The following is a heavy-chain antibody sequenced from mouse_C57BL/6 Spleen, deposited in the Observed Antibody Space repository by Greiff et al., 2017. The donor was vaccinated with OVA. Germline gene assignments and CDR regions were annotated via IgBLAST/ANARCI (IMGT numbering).Heavy chain of an antibody. V-gene: IGHV1-54*01. D-gene: IGHD2-4*01. J-gene: IGHJ3*01. CDR3: ARRYYDYDGFAY. Sequence: VKLQESGAELVRPGTSVKVSCKASGYAFTNYLIEWVKQRPGQGLEWIGVINPGSGGTNYNEKFKGKATLTADKSSSTAYMQLSSLTSEDSAVYFCARRYYDYDGFAYWGQGTLVTVSA. CDR1: GYAFTNYL. CDR2: INPGSGGT.